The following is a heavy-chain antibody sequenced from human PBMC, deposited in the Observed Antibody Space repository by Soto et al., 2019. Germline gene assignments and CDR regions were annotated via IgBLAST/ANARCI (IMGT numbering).Heavy chain of an antibody. D-gene: IGHD3-9*01. J-gene: IGHJ3*02. Sequence: SETLSLTCAVYGGSFSGYYWSWIRQPPGKGLEWIGEINHSGSTNYNPSLKSRVTISVDTSKNQFSLKLSSVTAADTAVYYCARGLYDILTGRAFDIWGQGTMVTVSS. V-gene: IGHV4-34*01. CDR2: INHSGST. CDR1: GGSFSGYY. CDR3: ARGLYDILTGRAFDI.